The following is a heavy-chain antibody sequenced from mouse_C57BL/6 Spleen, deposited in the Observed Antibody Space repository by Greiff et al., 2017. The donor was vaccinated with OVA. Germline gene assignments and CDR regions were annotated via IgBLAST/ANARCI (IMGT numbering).Heavy chain of an antibody. CDR2: INPYNGGT. CDR1: GYTFTDYY. D-gene: IGHD2-5*01. Sequence: EVKVVESGPVLVKPGASVKMSCKASGYTFTDYYMNWVKQSHGKSLEWIGVINPYNGGTSYNQKFKGKATLTVDKSSSTAYMELNSLTSEDSAVYYGARGDSNLEDWAMDYWGQGTSVTVSS. CDR3: ARGDSNLEDWAMDY. V-gene: IGHV1-19*01. J-gene: IGHJ4*01.